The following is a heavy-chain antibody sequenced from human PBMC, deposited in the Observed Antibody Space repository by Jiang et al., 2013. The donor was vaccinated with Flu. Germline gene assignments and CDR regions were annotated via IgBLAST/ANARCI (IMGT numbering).Heavy chain of an antibody. V-gene: IGHV4-59*01. CDR3: ARDDALSPRAVYY. J-gene: IGHJ4*02. CDR2: SITWDH. D-gene: IGHD2/OR15-2a*01. CDR1: SISSYF. Sequence: SISSYFWNWVRQPPGRVWSGLVISITWDHQLQPSLKSRVTISLDTSKNQFSLKLSSVTAADTAVYYCARDDALSPRAVYYWGQGTLVTVSS.